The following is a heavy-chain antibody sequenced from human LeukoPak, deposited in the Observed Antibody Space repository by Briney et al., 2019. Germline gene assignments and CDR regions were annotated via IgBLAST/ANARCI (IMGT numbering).Heavy chain of an antibody. V-gene: IGHV4-39*02. J-gene: IGHJ4*02. Sequence: SETLSLTCTVSGGSISSSSYYWGWIRQPPGKGLEWLGSIYYTGRPYYNPSLKSRVAISVDTSKNHFSLRLSSVTAADTAVYYCARLSGYSYGTLDYWGQGTLVTVSS. CDR1: GGSISSSSYY. D-gene: IGHD5-18*01. CDR2: IYYTGRP. CDR3: ARLSGYSYGTLDY.